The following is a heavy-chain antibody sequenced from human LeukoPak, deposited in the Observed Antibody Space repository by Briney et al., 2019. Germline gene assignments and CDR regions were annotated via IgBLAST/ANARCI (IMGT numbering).Heavy chain of an antibody. J-gene: IGHJ4*02. V-gene: IGHV1-18*01. CDR3: ARDFYRGHCGGGYCYVLDS. D-gene: IGHD2-15*01. Sequence: ASVKVSCKAAGYTFTRFGISWVRQAPGQGLEWMGWISANSGQTYYAHKLQGRVTMTTDTSTSTEYMELRSLRSDDTAIYYCARDFYRGHCGGGYCYVLDSWGQGTLVTVSS. CDR1: GYTFTRFG. CDR2: ISANSGQT.